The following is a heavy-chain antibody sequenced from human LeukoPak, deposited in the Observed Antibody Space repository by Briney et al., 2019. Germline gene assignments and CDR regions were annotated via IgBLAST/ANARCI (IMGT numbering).Heavy chain of an antibody. CDR2: IYHTGRT. CDR3: ARGYGDNSGAFDI. Sequence: PSETLSLTCAVSGGSIIVAAYSWSWIRQPPGKGLESIGYIYHTGRTSYNPSLKSRVTISVDRSKNQFSLKLNSVTAADTAVYYCARGYGDNSGAFDIWGQGTMVTVSS. V-gene: IGHV4-30-2*01. CDR1: GGSIIVAAYS. J-gene: IGHJ3*02. D-gene: IGHD4-23*01.